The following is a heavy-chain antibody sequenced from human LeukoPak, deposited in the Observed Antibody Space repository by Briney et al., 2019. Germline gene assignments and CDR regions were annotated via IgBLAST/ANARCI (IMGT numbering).Heavy chain of an antibody. D-gene: IGHD2-2*01. J-gene: IGHJ4*02. CDR1: GFTFGDYA. CDR2: IRSKAYGGTT. CDR3: AREHCSSSSCHLDY. V-gene: IGHV3-49*04. Sequence: QPGRSLRLSCPASGFTFGDYAMSWVRQAPGKGLEWVGFIRSKAYGGTTEYAASVKGRSTISRDDSKSIAYLQMNSLKTEDTAVYYCAREHCSSSSCHLDYWGQGTLVTVSS.